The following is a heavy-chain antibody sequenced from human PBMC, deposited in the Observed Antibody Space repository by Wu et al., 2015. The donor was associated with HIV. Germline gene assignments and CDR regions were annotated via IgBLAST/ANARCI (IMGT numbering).Heavy chain of an antibody. J-gene: IGHJ4*02. CDR3: ARDATPITTEFDY. CDR2: INPSGGST. V-gene: IGHV1-2*02. CDR1: GYTFTNYY. Sequence: QVQLVQSGAEVKKPGASVKVSCGTSGYTFTNYYIHWVRQAPGRGLEWMAWINPSGGSTIYAEAFEGRITVTTDTPMKTVYMELESLTSRDTAMYFCARDATPITTEFDYWGQGTLITVSS. D-gene: IGHD4-11*01.